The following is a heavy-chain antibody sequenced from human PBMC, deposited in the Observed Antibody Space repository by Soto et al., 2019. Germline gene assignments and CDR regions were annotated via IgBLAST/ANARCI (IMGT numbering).Heavy chain of an antibody. CDR1: GYTFTNYY. D-gene: IGHD5-12*01. J-gene: IGHJ4*02. CDR3: ARGMPEMATRGGFDY. CDR2: INPSGGST. Sequence: QVQLVQSGAEVKKPGASVKVSCKASGYTFTNYYIHWVRQAPGQGLEWMGIINPSGGSTNYVQNFQGRVTLTRDTSTSTVYMELRSLISEDTAAYYCARGMPEMATRGGFDYWGQGTLGTVSS. V-gene: IGHV1-46*01.